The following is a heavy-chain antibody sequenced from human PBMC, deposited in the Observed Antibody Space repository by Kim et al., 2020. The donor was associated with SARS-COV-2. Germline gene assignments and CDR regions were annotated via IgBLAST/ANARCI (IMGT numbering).Heavy chain of an antibody. CDR3: ARDMVTMVRGVPDY. CDR1: GFTFSSYG. Sequence: GGSLRLSCAASGFTFSSYGMHWVRQAPGKGLEWVAVIWYDGSNKYYADSVKGRFTISRDNSKNTLYLQMNSLRAEDTAVYYCARDMVTMVRGVPDYWGQGTLVTVSS. D-gene: IGHD3-10*01. CDR2: IWYDGSNK. V-gene: IGHV3-33*01. J-gene: IGHJ4*02.